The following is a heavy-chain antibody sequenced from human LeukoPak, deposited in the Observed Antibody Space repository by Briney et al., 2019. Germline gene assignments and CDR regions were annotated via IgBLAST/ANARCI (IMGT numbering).Heavy chain of an antibody. Sequence: SETLSLTCTVSGGSISTGGYYCTWIRQHPGKGLEWIGHIDYGGSNYYNPSLKSRVTISIDTSKNQCSLELRSVTAADTAVYYCARGGIFVVVPPGDYGMDVWGQGTTVTVSS. CDR2: IDYGGSN. J-gene: IGHJ6*02. CDR1: GGSISTGGYY. D-gene: IGHD3-3*02. V-gene: IGHV4-31*03. CDR3: ARGGIFVVVPPGDYGMDV.